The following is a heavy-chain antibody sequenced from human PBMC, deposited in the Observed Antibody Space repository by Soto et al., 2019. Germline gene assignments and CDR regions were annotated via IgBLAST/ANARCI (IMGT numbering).Heavy chain of an antibody. V-gene: IGHV1-8*01. CDR2: MDPNRGHS. Sequence: GASVKVSCKASGYNISSYDIIWVRQAAGQGLEWMGWMDPNRGHSDSVQNFRGRVTMTTNISASTAYMELSGLRSDDTAVYYCARWGNWKVADNWGQGTLVTVSS. CDR3: ARWGNWKVADN. CDR1: GYNISSYD. D-gene: IGHD3-16*01. J-gene: IGHJ4*02.